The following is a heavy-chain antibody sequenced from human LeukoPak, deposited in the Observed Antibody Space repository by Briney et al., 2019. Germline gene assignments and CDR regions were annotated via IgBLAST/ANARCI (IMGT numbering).Heavy chain of an antibody. J-gene: IGHJ6*03. CDR3: ARNDYGGNSALYYYYMGV. V-gene: IGHV1-69*05. D-gene: IGHD4-23*01. CDR2: IIPIFGTA. Sequence: SVKVSCKASGGTFSSYAISWVRQAPGQGLEWMGGIIPIFGTANYAQKFQGRVTITTDESTSTAYMELSSLRSEDTAVYYCARNDYGGNSALYYYYMGVWGKGTTVTVSS. CDR1: GGTFSSYA.